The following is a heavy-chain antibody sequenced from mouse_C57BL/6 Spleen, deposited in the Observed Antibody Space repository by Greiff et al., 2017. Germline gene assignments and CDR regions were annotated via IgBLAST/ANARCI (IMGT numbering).Heavy chain of an antibody. CDR3: SYYSNYGGFAY. D-gene: IGHD2-5*01. Sequence: DVKLQESGPELVKPGASVKMSCKASGYTFTDYNMHWVKQSHGKSLEWIGYINPNNGGTSYNQKFKGKATLTVNKSSSTAYMELRSLTSEDSAVYYCSYYSNYGGFAYWGQGTLVTVSA. J-gene: IGHJ3*01. CDR2: INPNNGGT. V-gene: IGHV1-22*01. CDR1: GYTFTDYN.